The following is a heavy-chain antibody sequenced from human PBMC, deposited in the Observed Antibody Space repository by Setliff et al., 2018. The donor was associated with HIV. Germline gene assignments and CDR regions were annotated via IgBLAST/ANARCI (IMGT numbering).Heavy chain of an antibody. CDR1: GGSISSYY. CDR2: INHSGST. D-gene: IGHD1-26*01. J-gene: IGHJ6*03. V-gene: IGHV4-34*01. Sequence: SETLSLTCTVSGGSISSYYWSWIRQPPGKGLEWIGEINHSGSTNYNPSLKSRVTISVDTSKNQFSLKLSFVTAADTAVYYCAGHWWEGTPYFYYMDVWGKGTTVTVSS. CDR3: AGHWWEGTPYFYYMDV.